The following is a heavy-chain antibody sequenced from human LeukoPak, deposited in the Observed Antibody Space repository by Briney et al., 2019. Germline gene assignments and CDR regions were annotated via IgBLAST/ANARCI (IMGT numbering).Heavy chain of an antibody. D-gene: IGHD5-18*01. Sequence: SETLSLTCAVSGASISGSGYYLGWVRQPPGKGLEWIGNIYYSGSTYYNASLQSRVTISIDMSKNQFSLRLSSVTAADTAMYYCARGGGTQLWTYYYYMDVWGKGTTVTVSS. J-gene: IGHJ6*03. V-gene: IGHV4-39*01. CDR3: ARGGGTQLWTYYYYMDV. CDR2: IYYSGST. CDR1: GASISGSGYY.